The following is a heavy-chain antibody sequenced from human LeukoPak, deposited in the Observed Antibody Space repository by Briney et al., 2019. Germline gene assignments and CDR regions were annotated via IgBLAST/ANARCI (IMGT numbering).Heavy chain of an antibody. Sequence: SQTLSLTCAISGDSVSSNSAAWHWTRQSPSRGLEWLGRTYYRSKWYNDYAVSVKSRITINPDTSKNQFSLQLTSVTPEDTAAYYCVRTIIPAGIGYFDYWGQGTLVTVSS. J-gene: IGHJ4*02. CDR3: VRTIIPAGIGYFDY. CDR1: GDSVSSNSAA. V-gene: IGHV6-1*01. CDR2: TYYRSKWYN. D-gene: IGHD2-2*01.